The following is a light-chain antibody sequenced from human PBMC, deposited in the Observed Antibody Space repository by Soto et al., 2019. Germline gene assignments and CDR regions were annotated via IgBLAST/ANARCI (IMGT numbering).Light chain of an antibody. J-gene: IGKJ4*01. Sequence: EIVMTQSPATLFMSPGDRATLSCRASHSVDSRLAWYQQKPGQSPRLLIYDASTRATGLPARFSGSGSGTEFTLTISSLQSEDFAVYYCQHYTNWPLTFGGGNKV. CDR2: DAS. CDR3: QHYTNWPLT. V-gene: IGKV3-15*01. CDR1: HSVDSR.